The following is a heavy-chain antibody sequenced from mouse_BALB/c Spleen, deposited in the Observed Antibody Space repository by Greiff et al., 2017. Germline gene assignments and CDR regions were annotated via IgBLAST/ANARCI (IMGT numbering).Heavy chain of an antibody. CDR1: GFTFSDYY. Sequence: EVQRVESGGGLVKPGGSLKLSCAASGFTFSDYYMYWVRQTPEKRLEWVATISDGGSYTYYPDSVKGRFTISRDNAKNNLYLQMSSLKSEDTAMYYCARSYYYGSSYLYWYFDVWGAGTTVTVSS. D-gene: IGHD1-1*01. CDR3: ARSYYYGSSYLYWYFDV. CDR2: ISDGGSYT. V-gene: IGHV5-4*02. J-gene: IGHJ1*01.